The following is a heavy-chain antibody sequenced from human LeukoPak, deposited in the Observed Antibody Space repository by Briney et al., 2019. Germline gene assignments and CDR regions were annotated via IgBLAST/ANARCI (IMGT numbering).Heavy chain of an antibody. J-gene: IGHJ4*02. CDR1: GFTFSSYA. V-gene: IGHV3-23*01. Sequence: GGSLRLSCAASGFTFSSYAMSWVRQAPGKGLEWVSAVSGSGGSTYYADSVKGRFTISRDNSKNTLYLQMNSLRAEDTAVYYCAKSGYCSDGSCYGIDYWGQGALVTVSS. CDR3: AKSGYCSDGSCYGIDY. D-gene: IGHD2-15*01. CDR2: VSGSGGST.